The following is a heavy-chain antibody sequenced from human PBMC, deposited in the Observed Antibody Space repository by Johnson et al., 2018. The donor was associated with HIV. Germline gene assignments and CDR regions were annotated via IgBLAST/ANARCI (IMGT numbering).Heavy chain of an antibody. Sequence: QVYLVESGGGVVQPGRSLRLSCAASGFTFSSSGMHWVHQAPGKGLEWVAVISYDGSNKYYADSVKGRFTISRDNSKNTLYLQMNSLRAEDTALYYCAKTYYDFWSGYFGAFDIWGQGTMVTVSS. CDR3: AKTYYDFWSGYFGAFDI. J-gene: IGHJ3*02. CDR2: ISYDGSNK. V-gene: IGHV3-30*18. D-gene: IGHD3-3*01. CDR1: GFTFSSSG.